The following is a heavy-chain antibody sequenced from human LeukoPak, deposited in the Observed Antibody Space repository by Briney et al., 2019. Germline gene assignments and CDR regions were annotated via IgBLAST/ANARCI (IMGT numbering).Heavy chain of an antibody. V-gene: IGHV3-21*01. J-gene: IGHJ6*04. CDR3: ARARIAAAATTTRATYYYYYGMDV. Sequence: GESLRLSCAASGFTFSSYSMNWVRQAPGKGLEWVSSISSSSSYIYYADSVKGRFTISRDNAKNSLYLQMNSLRAEDTAVYYCARARIAAAATTTRATYYYYYGMDVWGKGTTVTVSS. CDR2: ISSSSSYI. D-gene: IGHD6-13*01. CDR1: GFTFSSYS.